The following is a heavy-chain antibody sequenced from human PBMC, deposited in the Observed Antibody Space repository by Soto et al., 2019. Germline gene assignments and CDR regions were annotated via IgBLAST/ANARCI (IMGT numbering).Heavy chain of an antibody. CDR1: GFTFNDFE. V-gene: IGHV3-48*03. CDR2: IDGSGATK. D-gene: IGHD3-10*01. Sequence: EVQLLESGGGLVQPGGSLRLSCGVSGFTFNDFEMNWVRQAPGKGPEWLAYIDGSGATKKYADSVRGRFTISRDNPNNSLFLQTSRLSAADTAIYYCARGFGRFNCWGQGPLVYVSS. J-gene: IGHJ4*02. CDR3: ARGFGRFNC.